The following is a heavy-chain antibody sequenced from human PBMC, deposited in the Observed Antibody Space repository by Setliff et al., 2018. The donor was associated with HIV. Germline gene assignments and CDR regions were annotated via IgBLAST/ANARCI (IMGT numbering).Heavy chain of an antibody. D-gene: IGHD6-13*01. Sequence: ASVKVSCKASGYTFTSYYLHWVRQAPGQGLEWMGMINPSGGSASYAQKFQGRFTISRDNAKNSLYLQMNSLRAEDMALYYCAKGRYSSSWYYFDYWGQGTLVTVSS. V-gene: IGHV1-46*01. CDR3: AKGRYSSSWYYFDY. CDR2: INPSGGSA. J-gene: IGHJ4*02. CDR1: GYTFTSYY.